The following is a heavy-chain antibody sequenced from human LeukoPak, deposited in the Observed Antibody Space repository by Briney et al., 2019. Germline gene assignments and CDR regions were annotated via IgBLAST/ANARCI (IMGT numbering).Heavy chain of an antibody. CDR1: GDSINYSY. V-gene: IGHV4-59*08. CDR2: IYYSGST. D-gene: IGHD6-19*01. Sequence: SETLSLTCTVSGDSINYSYWSWIRQSPGKGLEWIGYIYYSGSTNYNPSLKSRITILVDTSKNQFSLKLSSVTAADTAMYYCARLAPYSSGPHFDYWGQGILVTVSS. J-gene: IGHJ4*02. CDR3: ARLAPYSSGPHFDY.